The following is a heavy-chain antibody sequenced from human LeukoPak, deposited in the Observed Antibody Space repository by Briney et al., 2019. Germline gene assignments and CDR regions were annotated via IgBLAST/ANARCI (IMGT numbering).Heavy chain of an antibody. Sequence: GGSLRLSCAASGFTFSSYAMTWVRQAPGKGLEWVSTITGSGGSTYYTDSVKGRFTISRDNTKNPLYLQMNSLRAEDPAVYYCANGGFYYNSGSYLGNWFDPWGQGTLVTVSS. CDR1: GFTFSSYA. D-gene: IGHD3-10*01. J-gene: IGHJ5*02. CDR3: ANGGFYYNSGSYLGNWFDP. V-gene: IGHV3-23*01. CDR2: ITGSGGST.